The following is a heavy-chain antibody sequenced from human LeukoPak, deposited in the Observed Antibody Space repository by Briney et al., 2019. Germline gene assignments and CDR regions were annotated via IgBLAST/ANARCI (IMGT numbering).Heavy chain of an antibody. CDR3: ARRSAYRGGDCYGCYYYGMDV. CDR1: GGSISSYY. J-gene: IGHJ6*02. D-gene: IGHD2-21*02. CDR2: IYYSGST. V-gene: IGHV4-59*08. Sequence: SETLSLTCTVSGGSISSYYWSWIRQPPGKGLEWIGYIYYSGSTNYNPSLKSRVTISVDTSKNQFSLKLSSATAADTAVYYCARRSAYRGGDCYGCYYYGMDVWGQGTTVTVSS.